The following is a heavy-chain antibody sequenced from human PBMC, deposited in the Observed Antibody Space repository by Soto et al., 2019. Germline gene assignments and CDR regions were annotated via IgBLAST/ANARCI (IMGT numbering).Heavy chain of an antibody. V-gene: IGHV3-66*01. J-gene: IGHJ4*02. Sequence: GGSLRLSCAASGFTVSSNYMSWVRQAPGKGLEWVSVIYSGGSTYYADSVKGRFTISRDNSKNTLYLQMNSLRAEDTAVYYCARDGMITFGGVIPSPVIDWGQGTLVTVSS. CDR1: GFTVSSNY. D-gene: IGHD3-16*02. CDR3: ARDGMITFGGVIPSPVID. CDR2: IYSGGST.